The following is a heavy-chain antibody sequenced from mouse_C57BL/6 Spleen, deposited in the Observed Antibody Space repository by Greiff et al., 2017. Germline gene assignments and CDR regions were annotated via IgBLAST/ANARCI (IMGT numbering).Heavy chain of an antibody. CDR2: ISYDGSN. J-gene: IGHJ2*01. CDR3: ARILITYFDY. V-gene: IGHV3-6*01. Sequence: EVKLQESGPGLVKPSQSLSLTCSVTGYSITSGYYWNWIRQFPGNKLEWMGYISYDGSNNYNPSLKNRISITRDTSKNQFFLKLNSVTTEDTATYYCARILITYFDYWGQGTTLTVSS. D-gene: IGHD1-1*01. CDR1: GYSITSGYY.